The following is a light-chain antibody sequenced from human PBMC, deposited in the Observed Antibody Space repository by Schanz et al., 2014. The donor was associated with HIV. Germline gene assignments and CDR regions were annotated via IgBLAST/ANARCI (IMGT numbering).Light chain of an antibody. V-gene: IGKV1-5*03. Sequence: DIQMTQSPSTLSASIGDRVTITCRASQTIDNWLAWYQQKPGKAPKLLISEASILETGVPATFSGSGSGTSFTLTITSLQPDDFATYYCQQCVTYPYTFGQGTKLDIK. CDR3: QQCVTYPYT. CDR2: EAS. CDR1: QTIDNW. J-gene: IGKJ2*01.